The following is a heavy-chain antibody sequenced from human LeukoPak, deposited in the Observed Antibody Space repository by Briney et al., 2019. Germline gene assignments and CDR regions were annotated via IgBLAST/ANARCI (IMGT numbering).Heavy chain of an antibody. CDR1: GYTFTSYG. D-gene: IGHD3-3*01. V-gene: IGHV1-8*03. J-gene: IGHJ5*02. Sequence: ASVKVSCKASGYTFTSYGINWVRQATGQGLEWMGWMNPNSGNTGYAQKFQGRVTITRNTSISTAYMELSSLRSEDTAVYYCARGGITIFGVAPPEYKNNWFDPWGQGTLVTVSS. CDR2: MNPNSGNT. CDR3: ARGGITIFGVAPPEYKNNWFDP.